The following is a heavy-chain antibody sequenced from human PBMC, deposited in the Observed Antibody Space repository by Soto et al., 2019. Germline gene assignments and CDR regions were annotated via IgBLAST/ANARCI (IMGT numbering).Heavy chain of an antibody. Sequence: GESLKISCKGSGYSFTSYWISWVRRMPGKGLEWMGRIDPSDSYTNYSPSFQGHVTISADKSISTAYLQWSSLKASDTAMYYCARHVPSQYTAMVPFDPWGQGTLVTVSS. J-gene: IGHJ5*02. V-gene: IGHV5-10-1*01. CDR1: GYSFTSYW. CDR2: IDPSDSYT. CDR3: ARHVPSQYTAMVPFDP. D-gene: IGHD5-18*01.